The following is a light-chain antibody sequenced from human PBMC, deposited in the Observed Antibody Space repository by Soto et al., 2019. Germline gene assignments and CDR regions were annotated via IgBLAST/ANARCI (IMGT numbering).Light chain of an antibody. Sequence: QSALTQPPSASGSPGQSVTISCTGTSSDVGGYNYVSWYQQHPGIAPKLMIYEVSKRPSGVPDRFSGSKSGNTASLTVSGLQAEDEADYYCNSYAGSNIVFGTGTKLTVL. J-gene: IGLJ1*01. CDR1: SSDVGGYNY. CDR3: NSYAGSNIV. CDR2: EVS. V-gene: IGLV2-8*01.